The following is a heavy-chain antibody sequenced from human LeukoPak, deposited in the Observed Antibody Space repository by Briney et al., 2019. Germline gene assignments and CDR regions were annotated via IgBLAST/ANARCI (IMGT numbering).Heavy chain of an antibody. J-gene: IGHJ5*02. CDR2: IYTSGST. CDR1: GGSISTYY. Sequence: KPSETLSLTCTVSGGSISTYYWSWTRQPAGKGLEWIGRIYTSGSTNYNPSLKSRVTMSVDTSKNQFSLKLSSVTAADTAVYYCARGPYLGSGSSNGFDPWGQGTLVTVSS. CDR3: ARGPYLGSGSSNGFDP. V-gene: IGHV4-4*07. D-gene: IGHD3-10*01.